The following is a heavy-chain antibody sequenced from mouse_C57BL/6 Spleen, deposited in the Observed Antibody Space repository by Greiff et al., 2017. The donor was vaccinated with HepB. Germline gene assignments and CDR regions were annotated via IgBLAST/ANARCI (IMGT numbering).Heavy chain of an antibody. J-gene: IGHJ1*03. Sequence: QVQLQQSGAELVKPGASVKMSCKASGYTFTSYWITWVKQRPGQGLEWIGDIYPGSGSTNYNEKFKSKATMTVDTSSSTAYMQLSNLTSEVSAVYYCASVYYDYDGYWYFGVWGTGTTVTVSS. D-gene: IGHD2-4*01. CDR3: ASVYYDYDGYWYFGV. CDR2: IYPGSGST. V-gene: IGHV1-55*01. CDR1: GYTFTSYW.